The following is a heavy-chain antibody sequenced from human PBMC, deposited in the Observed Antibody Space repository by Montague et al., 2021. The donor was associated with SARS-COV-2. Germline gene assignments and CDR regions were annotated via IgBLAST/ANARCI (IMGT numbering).Heavy chain of an antibody. CDR3: ARVGRGSSWYEVAFDI. Sequence: SETLSLTCTVSGGSISRYSWTWIRQPPGKGLEWMGYIYNSGRNNYNPSLTSRVTISVETSKNQFTLKLSSVAAADTAVYYCARVGRGSSWYEVAFDIWGQGTMVTVSS. V-gene: IGHV4-59*01. CDR1: GGSISRYS. D-gene: IGHD6-13*01. CDR2: IYNSGRN. J-gene: IGHJ3*02.